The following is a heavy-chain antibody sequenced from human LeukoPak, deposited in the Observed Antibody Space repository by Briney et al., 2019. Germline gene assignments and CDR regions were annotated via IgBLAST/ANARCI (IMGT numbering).Heavy chain of an antibody. Sequence: ASVKVSCKASGYTFTGYYVHWVRQAPGQGLEWMGWINPKSGGTNYAQKFQGRVTTTRDTSISTAYMDLSSLKSDDTAVYYCARPSSSSWYGFDPWGQGTLVTVSS. J-gene: IGHJ5*02. CDR2: INPKSGGT. CDR1: GYTFTGYY. CDR3: ARPSSSSWYGFDP. D-gene: IGHD6-13*01. V-gene: IGHV1-2*02.